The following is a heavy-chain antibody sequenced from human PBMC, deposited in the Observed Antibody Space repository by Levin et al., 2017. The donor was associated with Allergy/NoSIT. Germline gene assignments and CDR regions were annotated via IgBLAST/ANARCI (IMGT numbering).Heavy chain of an antibody. D-gene: IGHD6-13*01. J-gene: IGHJ4*02. CDR1: GYTFTSYD. Sequence: PGESLKISCKASGYTFTSYDINWVRQATGQGLEWMGWMNPNSGNTGYAQKFQGRVTMTRNTSISTAYMELSSLRSEDTAVYYCARAGRRGSSSSQGYWGQGTLVTVSS. CDR3: ARAGRRGSSSSQGY. V-gene: IGHV1-8*01. CDR2: MNPNSGNT.